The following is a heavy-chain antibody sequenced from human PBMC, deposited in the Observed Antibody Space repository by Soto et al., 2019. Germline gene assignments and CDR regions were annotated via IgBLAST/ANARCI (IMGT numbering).Heavy chain of an antibody. D-gene: IGHD2-21*01. J-gene: IGHJ4*02. V-gene: IGHV3-48*01. CDR3: TRDPHSLDY. CDR1: GFTFSDYS. Sequence: PGGSLRLSCAASGFTFSDYSMNWVRQAPGKGLEWVSYIYSGGNAIYYADSVKGRFTISRDNAKSSLYLQMNSLRVEDTAVYYCTRDPHSLDYWGQGTLVTVSS. CDR2: IYSGGNAI.